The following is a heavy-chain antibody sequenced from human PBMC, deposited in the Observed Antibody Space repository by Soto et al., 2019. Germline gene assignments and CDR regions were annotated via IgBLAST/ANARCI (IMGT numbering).Heavy chain of an antibody. CDR1: GFTFSSYA. J-gene: IGHJ4*02. CDR2: ISGSGGST. CDR3: AKGNYDILTGSLGFFDS. Sequence: LRLSCAASGFTFSSYAMTWVRQAPGKGLEWVSTISGSGGSTYYADSVKGRFTISRDNSKNTLYLQMNSLRAEDTAVYYCAKGNYDILTGSLGFFDSWGQGALVTVSS. V-gene: IGHV3-23*01. D-gene: IGHD3-9*01.